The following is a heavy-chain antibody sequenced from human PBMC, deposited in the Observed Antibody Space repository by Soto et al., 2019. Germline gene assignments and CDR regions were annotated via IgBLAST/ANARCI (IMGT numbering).Heavy chain of an antibody. D-gene: IGHD2-15*01. CDR2: ISSSGSSI. J-gene: IGHJ4*02. Sequence: GGSLRLSCATSGFTFSSYEMNWARQAPGKGLQRVSYISSSGSSIYYPDSVKGRVTISRANAKISLYLQMNSLRAEDTPVYYCERVGTVPTSKVVPKFDYWGQGTLVTVSS. CDR3: ERVGTVPTSKVVPKFDY. V-gene: IGHV3-48*03. CDR1: GFTFSSYE.